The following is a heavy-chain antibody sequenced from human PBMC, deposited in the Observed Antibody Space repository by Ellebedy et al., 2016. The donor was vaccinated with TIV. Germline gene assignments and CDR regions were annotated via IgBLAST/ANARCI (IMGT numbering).Heavy chain of an antibody. J-gene: IGHJ4*02. D-gene: IGHD3-22*01. V-gene: IGHV1-69*13. CDR2: LIPHSGAA. CDR1: GGPFSSYA. CDR3: ARDRGGYYDRGYFDY. Sequence: SVKVSXXASGGPFSSYAISWVRQAPGQRLEWMGGLIPHSGAADYAHKFQGRLTITADASTSTVYMDLSSLRSEDTAVYYCARDRGGYYDRGYFDYWGQGTLVTVSS.